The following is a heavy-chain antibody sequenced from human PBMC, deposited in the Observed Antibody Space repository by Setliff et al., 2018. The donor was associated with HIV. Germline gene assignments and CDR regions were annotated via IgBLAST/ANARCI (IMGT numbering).Heavy chain of an antibody. CDR2: IYSSGST. CDR3: ARSLGTIWGYDY. D-gene: IGHD3-9*01. CDR1: GGSISSYY. J-gene: IGHJ4*02. V-gene: IGHV4-59*01. Sequence: SETLSLTCTVSGGSISSYYWSWIRQPPGKGLEWIWYIYSSGSTNYNPSLKSRVTISVDTSKNQFSLNLSSVTAADTAVYYCARSLGTIWGYDYWGQGTLVTVSS.